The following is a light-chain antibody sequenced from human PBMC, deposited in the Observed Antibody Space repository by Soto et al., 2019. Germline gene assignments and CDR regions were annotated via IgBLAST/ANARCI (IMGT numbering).Light chain of an antibody. Sequence: DIVMTQSPDSLAVSLGERASINCESSQSVLYSSNNKNNLAWYQQKPGQPPKLLIYWASTRDSGVPDRFSGSGSGTDFTLTISGLQAEDVAVYYCQQYYSAPETFGQGTRVEIK. J-gene: IGKJ1*01. V-gene: IGKV4-1*01. CDR2: WAS. CDR3: QQYYSAPET. CDR1: QSVLYSSNNKNN.